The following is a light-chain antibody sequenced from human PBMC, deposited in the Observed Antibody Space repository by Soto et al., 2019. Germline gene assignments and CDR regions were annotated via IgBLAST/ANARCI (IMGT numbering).Light chain of an antibody. CDR2: DAS. V-gene: IGKV3-11*01. Sequence: EIVLTQSPASLSLSPGERATLSCRASQSVNSNLAWYQHKPGQAPMLLIYDASNRATGIPARFSGSGSGTDFTPTVSSLEPEDFAVYYCQHGSDWPPFTFGQGTRLE. J-gene: IGKJ5*01. CDR1: QSVNSN. CDR3: QHGSDWPPFT.